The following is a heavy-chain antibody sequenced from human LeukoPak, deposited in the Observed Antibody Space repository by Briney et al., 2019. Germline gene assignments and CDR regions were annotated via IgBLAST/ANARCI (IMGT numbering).Heavy chain of an antibody. V-gene: IGHV3-48*03. J-gene: IGHJ6*04. D-gene: IGHD3-10*02. Sequence: GGSLRLSCAASGFTFSSYEMNWARQAPGKGLEWVSYMSSSGSTIYYADSVKGRFTISRDNAKNSLYLQMNSLRAEDTAVYYCAELGITMIGGVWGKGTTVTISS. CDR2: MSSSGSTI. CDR3: AELGITMIGGV. CDR1: GFTFSSYE.